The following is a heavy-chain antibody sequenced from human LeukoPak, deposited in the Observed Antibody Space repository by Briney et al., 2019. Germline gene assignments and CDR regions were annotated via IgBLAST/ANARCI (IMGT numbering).Heavy chain of an antibody. D-gene: IGHD6-19*01. CDR3: ARGTPSSSGWLYYGMDV. J-gene: IGHJ6*02. CDR2: ISSGSSTI. V-gene: IGHV3-48*01. CDR1: GFTFSGYS. Sequence: GGSLRLSCAASGFTFSGYSMTWVRQAPGKGLEWVSYISSGSSTISYADSVKGRFTISRDNSKNTLYLQMNSLRAEDTAVYYCARGTPSSSGWLYYGMDVWGQGTTVTVSS.